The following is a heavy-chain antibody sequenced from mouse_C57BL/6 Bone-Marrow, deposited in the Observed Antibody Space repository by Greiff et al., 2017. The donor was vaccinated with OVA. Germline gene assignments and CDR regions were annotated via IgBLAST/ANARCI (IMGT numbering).Heavy chain of an antibody. CDR2: IYPRSGNT. V-gene: IGHV1-81*01. J-gene: IGHJ2*01. CDR3: ARAKGDYYGSSYD. CDR1: GYTFTSYG. D-gene: IGHD1-1*01. Sequence: VQGVESGAELARPGASVKLSCKASGYTFTSYGISWVKQRTGQGLEWIGEIYPRSGNTYYNEKFKGKATLTADKSSSTAYMELRSLTSEDSAVYFCARAKGDYYGSSYDWGQGTTLTVSS.